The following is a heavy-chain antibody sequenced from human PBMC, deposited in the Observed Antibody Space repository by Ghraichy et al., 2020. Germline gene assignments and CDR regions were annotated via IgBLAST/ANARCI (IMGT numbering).Heavy chain of an antibody. V-gene: IGHV4-34*01. D-gene: IGHD2-15*01. CDR3: ATARYCAGGSCPRYFDS. CDR1: GESFSAYF. Sequence: SETLSLTCHVYGESFSAYFRSWIRQPPGKGLEWIGEINHGGSTNYNPSLKRRVTISVDTSKNQFSLRLSSVTAADTAVYYCATARYCAGGSCPRYFDSWGQGTLVTVSS. J-gene: IGHJ4*02. CDR2: INHGGST.